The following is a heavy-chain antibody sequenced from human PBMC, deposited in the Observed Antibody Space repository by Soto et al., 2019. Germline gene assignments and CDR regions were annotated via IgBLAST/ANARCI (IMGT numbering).Heavy chain of an antibody. CDR1: GVSISSGGYY. CDR2: IYYSGST. CDR3: ARFPHLEPRFDY. J-gene: IGHJ4*02. Sequence: QVQLQESGPGLVKPSQTLSLTCTVSGVSISSGGYYWSWIRQNPGKGLEWIGYIYYSGSTYYNPSLKSRVTISVDTSKNHFALKLSSVTAADTAVYYCARFPHLEPRFDYWGQGTLVTVS. V-gene: IGHV4-31*03. D-gene: IGHD1-1*01.